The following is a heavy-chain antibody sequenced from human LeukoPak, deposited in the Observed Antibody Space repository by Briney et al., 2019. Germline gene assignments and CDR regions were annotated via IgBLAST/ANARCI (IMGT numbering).Heavy chain of an antibody. CDR3: AKDLVAVAGTWGYFDY. J-gene: IGHJ4*02. CDR2: IRYDGSNK. Sequence: PGGSLRLSCAASGFTFSSYGMHWARQAPGKGLEWVAFIRYDGSNKYYADSVKGRFTISRDNSENTLYLQMNSLRAEDTAVYYCAKDLVAVAGTWGYFDYWGQGTLVTVSS. CDR1: GFTFSSYG. V-gene: IGHV3-30*02. D-gene: IGHD6-19*01.